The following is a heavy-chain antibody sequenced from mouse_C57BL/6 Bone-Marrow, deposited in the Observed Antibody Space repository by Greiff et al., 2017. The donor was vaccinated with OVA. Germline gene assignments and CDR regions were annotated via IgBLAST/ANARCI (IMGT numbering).Heavy chain of an antibody. CDR2: IDPSDSYT. J-gene: IGHJ4*01. D-gene: IGHD2-1*01. CDR1: GYTFTSYW. Sequence: QVQLQQPGAELVKPGASVKLSCKASGYTFTSYWMQWVKQRPGQGLEWIGEIDPSDSYTNYNQKFKGKATLTVDTSSSTAYMQLSSLTSEDSAVYYCARPLLFSYYYAMDYWGQGTSVTVSS. V-gene: IGHV1-50*01. CDR3: ARPLLFSYYYAMDY.